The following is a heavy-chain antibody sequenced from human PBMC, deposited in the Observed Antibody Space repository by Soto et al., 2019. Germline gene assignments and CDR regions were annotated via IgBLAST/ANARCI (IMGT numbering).Heavy chain of an antibody. Sequence: SETLSLTCTVSGGYISSSSSYWGWIRQPPGKGLEWVGSIYYLGNTYYNPSLGSRVTISVDTSKNQFSLKLRSVTAADTAVFYCAGLYPYESSGYHLNYWGQRALVTVSS. CDR1: GGYISSSSSY. J-gene: IGHJ4*02. CDR3: AGLYPYESSGYHLNY. V-gene: IGHV4-39*01. D-gene: IGHD3-22*01. CDR2: IYYLGNT.